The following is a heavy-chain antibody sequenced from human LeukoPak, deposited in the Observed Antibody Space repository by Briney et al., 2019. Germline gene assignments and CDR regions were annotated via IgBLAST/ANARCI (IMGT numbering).Heavy chain of an antibody. CDR1: GFTFSNYG. CDR3: ARGRSITLLRGVAMSDGFDI. D-gene: IGHD3-10*01. J-gene: IGHJ3*02. V-gene: IGHV3-21*06. CDR2: TDTSGNYI. Sequence: GGSLRLSCEASGFTFSNYGMNWVRQAPGKGLEWVSFTDTSGNYIYYGDSVKGRFTISRDNARNLLFLQMNGMRAEDTAVYYCARGRSITLLRGVAMSDGFDIWGQGAMVAVSS.